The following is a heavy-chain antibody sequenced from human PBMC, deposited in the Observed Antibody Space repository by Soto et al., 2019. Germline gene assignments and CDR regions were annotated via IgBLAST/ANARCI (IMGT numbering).Heavy chain of an antibody. J-gene: IGHJ6*02. CDR2: IYPGDSDT. CDR3: ARQRNSGYDWYNHHFDMDV. D-gene: IGHD5-12*01. V-gene: IGHV5-51*01. Sequence: GESLKISCKGSGYSFTSYWIGWVRQMPGKGLEWMGIIYPGDSDTRYSPSFEGQVSISADKSISTAYLQWGSLKASDTAMYYCARQRNSGYDWYNHHFDMDVWGQGTTVTVSS. CDR1: GYSFTSYW.